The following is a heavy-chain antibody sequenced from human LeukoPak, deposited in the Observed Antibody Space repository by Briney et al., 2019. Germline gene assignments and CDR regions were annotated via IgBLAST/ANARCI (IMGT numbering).Heavy chain of an antibody. J-gene: IGHJ6*01. V-gene: IGHV1-2*04. CDR2: SNPNSGGT. Sequence: ASVKVSCKASGYTFTGYYMHWVRQAPGQGLEWMGGSNPNSGGTKYAQKFQGWVTMTMDTSISTADMELSRLRSADTDVYYCDRELEWRVRGGGYYYGMDVWGKGTTVTVSS. D-gene: IGHD3-10*01. CDR1: GYTFTGYY. CDR3: DRELEWRVRGGGYYYGMDV.